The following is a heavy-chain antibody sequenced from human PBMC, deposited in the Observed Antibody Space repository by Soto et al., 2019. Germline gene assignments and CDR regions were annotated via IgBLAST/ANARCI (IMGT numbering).Heavy chain of an antibody. V-gene: IGHV3-33*01. CDR3: ARDGTPWLYYYGPSGWFDP. CDR2: IWYDGSNK. D-gene: IGHD3-10*01. CDR1: GFTFSSYG. Sequence: GGSLRLSCAASGFTFSSYGMHWVRQAPGKGLEWVAVIWYDGSNKYYADSVKGRFTISRDNSKNTLYLQMNSLRAEDTAVYYCARDGTPWLYYYGPSGWFDPWGQGTLVTVSS. J-gene: IGHJ5*02.